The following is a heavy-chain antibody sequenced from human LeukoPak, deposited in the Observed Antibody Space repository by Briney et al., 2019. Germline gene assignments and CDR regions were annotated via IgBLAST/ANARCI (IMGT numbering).Heavy chain of an antibody. CDR2: ISGSGGRT. V-gene: IGHV3-23*01. J-gene: IGHJ4*02. D-gene: IGHD3-9*01. CDR1: GFTFSSDA. Sequence: GGSLRLSCAASGFTFSSDAMSWVRQAPGKGLEWVSVISGSGGRTYYADSVKGRFTISRDSPNNTLYLQMDSVRADDTAVYYCANTDILTGYSDYWGQGTLVTVSS. CDR3: ANTDILTGYSDY.